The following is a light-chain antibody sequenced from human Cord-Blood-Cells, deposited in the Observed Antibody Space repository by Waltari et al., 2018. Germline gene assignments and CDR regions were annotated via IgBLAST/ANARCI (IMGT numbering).Light chain of an antibody. CDR3: QQYNSYSALT. J-gene: IGKJ4*01. CDR1: QSISSW. Sequence: DIQMTQSPSTLSASVGDRVTITCRASQSISSWLAWYQQKPGKAPKLLIYDASSLESGVPSRFSGSGSGTEFTLTISNLQPDDFATYYCQQYNSYSALTFGGGTKVEIK. CDR2: DAS. V-gene: IGKV1-5*01.